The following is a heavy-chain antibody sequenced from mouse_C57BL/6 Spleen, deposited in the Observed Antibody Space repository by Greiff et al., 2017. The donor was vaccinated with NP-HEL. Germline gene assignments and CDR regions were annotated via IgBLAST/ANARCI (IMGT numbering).Heavy chain of an antibody. D-gene: IGHD1-1*01. J-gene: IGHJ3*01. CDR3: ARPYYYGSSYDTWFAY. V-gene: IGHV5-12*01. CDR2: ISNGGGST. CDR1: GFTFSDYY. Sequence: EVKLMESGGGLVQPGGSLKLSCAASGFTFSDYYMYWVRQTPEKRLEWVAYISNGGGSTYYPDTVKGRFTISRGNAKNTLYLQMSRLKSEDTAMYYCARPYYYGSSYDTWFAYWGQGTLVTVSA.